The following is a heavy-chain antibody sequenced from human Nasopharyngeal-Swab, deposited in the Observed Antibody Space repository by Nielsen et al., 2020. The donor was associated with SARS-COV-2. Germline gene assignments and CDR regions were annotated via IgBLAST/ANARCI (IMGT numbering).Heavy chain of an antibody. D-gene: IGHD3-9*01. CDR2: VYYSGGT. J-gene: IGHJ6*02. CDR1: GASMTNYY. CDR3: ARVPRYYYYGMDV. Sequence: SETLSLTCTVSGASMTNYYWSWIRQPPGKGLEWNGYVYYSGGTTYNPSLKSRVTISVDTSKNQFSLRLTSVTTADTAVYYCARVPRYYYYGMDVWGQGTTVTVSS. V-gene: IGHV4-59*01.